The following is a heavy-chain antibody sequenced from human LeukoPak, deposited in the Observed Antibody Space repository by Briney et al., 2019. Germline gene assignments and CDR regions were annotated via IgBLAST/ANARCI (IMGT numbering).Heavy chain of an antibody. CDR2: ISAYNGNT. Sequence: ASVKVSCTASGSTFTSYGISWVRQAPGQGLEWMGWISAYNGNTKYAQTLQGRVTVTSDTSTSTAYMELRSLRTDGTAVYYCARDRATSFDYWGQGTLVTVSS. CDR1: GSTFTSYG. CDR3: ARDRATSFDY. V-gene: IGHV1-18*01. J-gene: IGHJ4*02.